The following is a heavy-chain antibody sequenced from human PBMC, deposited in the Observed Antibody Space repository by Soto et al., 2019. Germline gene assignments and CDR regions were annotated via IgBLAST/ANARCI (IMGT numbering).Heavy chain of an antibody. J-gene: IGHJ4*02. V-gene: IGHV3-23*01. CDR2: ISVTGDT. CDR1: GFTFSSYA. CDR3: AKSLSTATSFDY. Sequence: GGSLRLSCAASGFTFSSYAMNWVRQAPGKGPEWVSHISVTGDTYYADSVKGRFTISRDNSKNTLFLQMNSLRAEDTAVYYCAKSLSTATSFDYWGQGTPVTVSS.